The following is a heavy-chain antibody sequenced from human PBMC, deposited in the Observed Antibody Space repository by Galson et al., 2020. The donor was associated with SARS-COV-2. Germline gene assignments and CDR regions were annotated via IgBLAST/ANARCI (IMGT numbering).Heavy chain of an antibody. CDR1: GFSLSTSGVG. D-gene: IGHD3-3*01. J-gene: IGHJ6*03. CDR2: IYWNDDK. Sequence: SGPTLVKPTQTLTLTCTFSGFSLSTSGVGVGWIRQPPGKALEWLALIYWNDDKRYSPSLKSRLTITKDTSKNQVVLTMTNMDPVDTATYYCAHNHGVDSSGYYYYYYMDVWGKGTTVTVSS. V-gene: IGHV2-5*01. CDR3: AHNHGVDSSGYYYYYYMDV.